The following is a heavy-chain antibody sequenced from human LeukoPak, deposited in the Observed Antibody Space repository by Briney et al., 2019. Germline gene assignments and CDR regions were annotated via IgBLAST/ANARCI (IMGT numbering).Heavy chain of an antibody. Sequence: GGSLRLSCAASGFTFSDHYMSWFRQAPGKGLEWVSYISNSGSLKYYADSVRGRFTISRDNAKNSLYLQMDSLRAEETAVYYCARNEGSIWGQGTLVTVSS. CDR2: ISNSGSLK. D-gene: IGHD1-26*01. J-gene: IGHJ4*02. CDR1: GFTFSDHY. CDR3: ARNEGSI. V-gene: IGHV3-11*01.